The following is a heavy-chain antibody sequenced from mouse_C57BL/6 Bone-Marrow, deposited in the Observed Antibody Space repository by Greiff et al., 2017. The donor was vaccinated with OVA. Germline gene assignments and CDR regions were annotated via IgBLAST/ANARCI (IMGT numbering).Heavy chain of an antibody. CDR1: GYTFTDYY. CDR2: INPYNGDT. D-gene: IGHD1-1*01. Sequence: VQLQQSGPVLVKPGASVKMSCKASGYTFTDYYMNWVKQSHGKSLEWIGVINPYNGDTSYNQKFKGKATLTVDKSSSTAYMELNSLTSEDSAVYYCARDAYYYGSTPFDYWGQGTTLTVSS. J-gene: IGHJ2*01. CDR3: ARDAYYYGSTPFDY. V-gene: IGHV1-19*01.